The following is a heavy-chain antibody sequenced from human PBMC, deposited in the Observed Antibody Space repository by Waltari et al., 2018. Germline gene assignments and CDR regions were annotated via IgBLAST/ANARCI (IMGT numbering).Heavy chain of an antibody. Sequence: EVQLVESGGGLVKPGGSLRLSCAASGFTFSSYSMNWVRQAPGKGLEWVASISRSSSYIYYADSVKGRFTISRDNAKNSLYLQMNSLRAEDTAVYYCARGSGAYYFDYWGQGTLVTVSS. CDR1: GFTFSSYS. CDR3: ARGSGAYYFDY. D-gene: IGHD3-10*01. CDR2: ISRSSSYI. J-gene: IGHJ4*02. V-gene: IGHV3-21*01.